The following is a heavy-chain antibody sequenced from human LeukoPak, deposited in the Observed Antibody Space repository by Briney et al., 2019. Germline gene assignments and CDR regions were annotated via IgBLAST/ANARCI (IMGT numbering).Heavy chain of an antibody. CDR1: GFTFSSYS. CDR2: ISISSSYI. Sequence: GGSLRLSCAASGFTFSSYSMNWVRQAPGKGLEWVSPISISSSYIYYADSVKGRFTISRDNANNSLYLQMNSLRAEDTAVYYCAREGGYSYGIDAFDIWGQGTMVTVSS. V-gene: IGHV3-21*01. CDR3: AREGGYSYGIDAFDI. J-gene: IGHJ3*02. D-gene: IGHD5-18*01.